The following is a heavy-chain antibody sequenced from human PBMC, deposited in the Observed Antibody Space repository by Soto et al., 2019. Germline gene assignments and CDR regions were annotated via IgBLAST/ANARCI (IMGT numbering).Heavy chain of an antibody. CDR2: IYYSGST. V-gene: IGHV4-59*01. CDR3: ARIGEGYGSGSYDYPPYYYYYMDV. D-gene: IGHD3-10*01. J-gene: IGHJ6*03. Sequence: PSETLSLTCTVSGGSISSCYWSWIRRPPGKGLEWIGYIYYSGSTNYNPSLKSRVTISVDTSKNQFSLKLSSVTAADTAVYYCARIGEGYGSGSYDYPPYYYYYMDVWGKGTTVTVPS. CDR1: GGSISSCY.